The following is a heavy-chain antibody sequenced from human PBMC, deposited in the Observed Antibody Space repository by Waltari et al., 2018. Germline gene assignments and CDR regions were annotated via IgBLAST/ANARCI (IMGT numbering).Heavy chain of an antibody. V-gene: IGHV3-23*01. Sequence: EVQLLESGGGLVQPGGSLRLSCAASGFTFSSYAMSWVRQAPGKGLEWVSAISGSGGSTYDADYVRGRFTISRDNSKNTLNLQMNSLRAEDTAVYYCAKFSSWVSYYYYMDGWGKGTTVTISS. CDR3: AKFSSWVSYYYYMDG. J-gene: IGHJ6*03. CDR1: GFTFSSYA. CDR2: ISGSGGST. D-gene: IGHD6-13*01.